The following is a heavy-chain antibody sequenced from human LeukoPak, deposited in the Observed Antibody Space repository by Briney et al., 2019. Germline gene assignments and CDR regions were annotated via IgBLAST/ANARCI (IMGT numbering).Heavy chain of an antibody. Sequence: SETLPLTCTVSGGSISSYYWSWIRQPAGKGLEWIGRIYTSGSTNYNPSLKSRVTMSVDTPKNQFSLKLSSVTAADTAVYYCARAQHVRQLVGSLDYWGQGTLVTVSS. CDR2: IYTSGST. D-gene: IGHD6-6*01. CDR1: GGSISSYY. V-gene: IGHV4-4*07. J-gene: IGHJ4*02. CDR3: ARAQHVRQLVGSLDY.